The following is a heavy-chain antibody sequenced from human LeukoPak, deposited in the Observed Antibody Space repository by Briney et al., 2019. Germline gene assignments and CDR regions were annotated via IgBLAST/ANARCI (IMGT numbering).Heavy chain of an antibody. D-gene: IGHD1-7*01. J-gene: IGHJ4*02. CDR1: GFTFSNAW. CDR2: IKSKTDGGTT. Sequence: PGGSLRLSCAAPGFTFSNAWMSWVRQAPGKGLEWVGRIKSKTDGGTTDYAAPVKGRFTISRDDSKNTLYLQMNSLKTEDTAVYYCTTAMELLEGIDYWGQGTLVTVSS. CDR3: TTAMELLEGIDY. V-gene: IGHV3-15*01.